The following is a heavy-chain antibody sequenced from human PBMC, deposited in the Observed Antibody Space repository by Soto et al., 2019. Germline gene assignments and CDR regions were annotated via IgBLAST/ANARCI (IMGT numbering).Heavy chain of an antibody. CDR1: GFTFNSYA. V-gene: IGHV3-23*01. CDR2: ISGSGGST. D-gene: IGHD3-10*01. J-gene: IGHJ4*02. Sequence: GGSLRLSCAASGFTFNSYAMSWVRQAPGKGLEWVSAISGSGGSTYYADSVKGRFTISRDNSNNTPYLQMNSLRAEDTAVYCCAKTGWFGELALYYFDYWGQGTLVTVSS. CDR3: AKTGWFGELALYYFDY.